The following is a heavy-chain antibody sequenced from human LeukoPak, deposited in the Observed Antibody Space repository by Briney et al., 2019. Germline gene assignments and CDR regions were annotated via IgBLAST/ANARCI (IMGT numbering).Heavy chain of an antibody. J-gene: IGHJ4*02. CDR2: ISYDGSNK. Sequence: GGSLRLSCAASGFTFSSYGMHWVRQAPGKGLEWVAVISYDGSNKYYADSVKGRVTISRDNSKNTLYLQMNSLRAEDTAVYYCAKGLRSIAAAGTSNYWGQGTLVTVSS. V-gene: IGHV3-30*18. D-gene: IGHD6-13*01. CDR1: GFTFSSYG. CDR3: AKGLRSIAAAGTSNY.